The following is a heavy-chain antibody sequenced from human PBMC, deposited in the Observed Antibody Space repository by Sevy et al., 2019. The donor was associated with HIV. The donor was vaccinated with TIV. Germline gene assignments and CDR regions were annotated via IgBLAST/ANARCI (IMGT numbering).Heavy chain of an antibody. D-gene: IGHD3-22*01. CDR3: ARDYYDSSGLQTGAFDI. J-gene: IGHJ3*02. Sequence: GGSLRLSCAASGFTFSSYSMNWVRQAPGKGLEWVSYISSSSSTIYYADSVKGRFTISRDNAKNSLYLQMNSLRDEDTAVYYCARDYYDSSGLQTGAFDIWGQGTMVTVS. CDR1: GFTFSSYS. CDR2: ISSSSSTI. V-gene: IGHV3-48*02.